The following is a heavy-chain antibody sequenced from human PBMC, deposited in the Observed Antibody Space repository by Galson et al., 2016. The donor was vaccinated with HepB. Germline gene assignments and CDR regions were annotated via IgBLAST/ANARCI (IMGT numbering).Heavy chain of an antibody. CDR2: FYYTGTT. CDR3: ARHPERHFDWSGDYFDY. J-gene: IGHJ4*01. CDR1: GDSINSVGYH. D-gene: IGHD3-9*01. Sequence: SETLSLTCTVSGDSINSVGYHWAWVRQPPGQGLEWIATFYYTGTTYYNPSLQSRVAISVDTSNNQFSLNLSSVIATDTAVYYCARHPERHFDWSGDYFDYCGHGTLVTVSS. V-gene: IGHV4-39*01.